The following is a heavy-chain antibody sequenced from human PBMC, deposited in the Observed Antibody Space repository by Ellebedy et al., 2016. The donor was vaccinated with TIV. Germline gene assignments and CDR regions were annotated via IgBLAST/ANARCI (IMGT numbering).Heavy chain of an antibody. CDR3: ARASFYDVDLSGWYFDL. CDR2: IYSGGSA. J-gene: IGHJ2*01. Sequence: GESLKISCAASAFTVSSNYMTWVRQAPGKGLEWVSIIYSGGSAYYADSVKGRFTISRDNSKNTLYLQMNSLRADDPAVYYCARASFYDVDLSGWYFDLWGRGTLVTVSS. CDR1: AFTVSSNY. D-gene: IGHD3-10*02. V-gene: IGHV3-66*01.